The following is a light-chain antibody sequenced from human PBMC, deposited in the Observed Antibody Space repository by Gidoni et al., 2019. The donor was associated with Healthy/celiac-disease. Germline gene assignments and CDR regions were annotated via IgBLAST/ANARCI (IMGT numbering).Light chain of an antibody. J-gene: IGKJ4*01. CDR2: AAS. V-gene: IGKV1-39*01. CDR3: QQGYSTPL. CDR1: QSMSSY. Sequence: DSQMIQSPSSLSASVGARVTITCRASQSMSSYLNWYLQQPGKAPKLLIYAASSLQSDVPSRFSGSGSGTDFTLTISSLQPEDFATYYCQQGYSTPLFGRGTKVEIK.